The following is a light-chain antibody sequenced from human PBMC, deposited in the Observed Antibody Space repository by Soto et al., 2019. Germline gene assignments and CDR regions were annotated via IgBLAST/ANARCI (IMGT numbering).Light chain of an antibody. CDR1: QSISSY. J-gene: IGKJ1*01. CDR3: QQAYSSPWT. V-gene: IGKV1-39*01. Sequence: DIQMTQSPSSLSASVGDRFTITCRASQSISSYLNWYQKKPGKAPELLIYGASTLQSGVPSRFSGSGSGTAFTLTISSLQIEDFATYFCQQAYSSPWTFGQGTRVEIK. CDR2: GAS.